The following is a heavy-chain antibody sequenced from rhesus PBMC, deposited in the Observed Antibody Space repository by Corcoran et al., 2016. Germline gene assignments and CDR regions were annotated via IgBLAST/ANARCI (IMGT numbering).Heavy chain of an antibody. CDR3: AREGVWVQFSLDS. V-gene: IGHV4-173*01. CDR1: GGSISSHY. Sequence: QVQLQESGPGLVKPSETLSLTCAVSGGSISSHYWSWIRQPPGQGLEWIGRISGSGGSTAYNPSLKGRVTISTDTSKNQFSLKLSSVTAADTAVYYCAREGVWVQFSLDSWGQGVVVTVSS. D-gene: IGHD5-24*01. CDR2: ISGSGGST. J-gene: IGHJ6*01.